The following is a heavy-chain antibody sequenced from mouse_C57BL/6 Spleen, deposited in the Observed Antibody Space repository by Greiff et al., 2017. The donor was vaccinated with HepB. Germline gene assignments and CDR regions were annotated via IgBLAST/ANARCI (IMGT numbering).Heavy chain of an antibody. J-gene: IGHJ3*01. V-gene: IGHV5-6*01. CDR3: ARQDLYDYDPAWFAY. D-gene: IGHD2-4*01. CDR1: GFTFSSYG. CDR2: ISSGGSYT. Sequence: EVQLVESGGDLVKPGGSLKLSCAASGFTFSSYGMSWVRQTPDKRLEWVATISSGGSYTYYPDSVKGRFTISRDNAKNTLYLQMSSLKSEDTAMYYCARQDLYDYDPAWFAYWGQGTLVTVSA.